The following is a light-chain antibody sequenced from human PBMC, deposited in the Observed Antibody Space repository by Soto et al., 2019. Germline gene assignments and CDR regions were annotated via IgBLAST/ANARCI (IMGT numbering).Light chain of an antibody. CDR2: DAS. J-gene: IGKJ2*01. V-gene: IGKV1-5*01. CDR3: QQYNSYPMYT. CDR1: QSISSW. Sequence: DIQMTHSPSTLSASVGDRVTITCRASQSISSWLAWYQQKPGKAPKLLIYDASSLESGVPSRFSGSGSGTEFTLTISSLQPDDFATYYCQQYNSYPMYTFGKGTKLEIK.